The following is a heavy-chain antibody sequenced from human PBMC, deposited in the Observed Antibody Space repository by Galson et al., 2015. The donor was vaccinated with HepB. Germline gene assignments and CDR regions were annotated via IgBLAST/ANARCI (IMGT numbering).Heavy chain of an antibody. CDR3: AKDVYSSGWYYFDF. V-gene: IGHV3-23*01. CDR2: IGGSYSTT. D-gene: IGHD6-19*01. J-gene: IGHJ4*02. Sequence: SLRLSCAVSGFTFSRYAMTWVRQAPGKGLEWVAAIGGSYSTTYYADSVKGRFTISRDNSKNTLYLQMNSLRVEDTATYYCAKDVYSSGWYYFDFWGQGTLVIVSS. CDR1: GFTFSRYA.